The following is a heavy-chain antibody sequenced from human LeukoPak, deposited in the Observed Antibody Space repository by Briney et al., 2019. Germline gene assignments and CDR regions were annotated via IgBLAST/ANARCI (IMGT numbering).Heavy chain of an antibody. J-gene: IGHJ4*02. V-gene: IGHV3-15*01. Sequence: GGSLRLSCAASGFTFSSAWMSWVRQAPGKGLEWVGRIKSKTDGGTADYAAPVKGRFTISRDDSKNTLYLQMDSLKTEDTAVYFCTTAGPYSGSYGVFDYWGQGTLVTVSS. CDR2: IKSKTDGGTA. D-gene: IGHD1-26*01. CDR1: GFTFSSAW. CDR3: TTAGPYSGSYGVFDY.